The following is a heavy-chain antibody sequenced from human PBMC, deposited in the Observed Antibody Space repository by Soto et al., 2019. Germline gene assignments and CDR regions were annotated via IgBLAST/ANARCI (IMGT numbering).Heavy chain of an antibody. CDR2: IYYSGST. D-gene: IGHD3-10*01. J-gene: IGHJ6*02. V-gene: IGHV4-31*11. Sequence: PSETLSLTCAVSGGSISSGGYYWSWIRQHPGKGLEWIGYIYYSGSTYYSPSFQAHVTISADKSISTAYLQWSSLKASDTAMYYCARFGGLGCYLSQAAYYYYGMDVWGQGTTVTVSS. CDR1: GGSISSGGYY. CDR3: ARFGGLGCYLSQAAYYYYGMDV.